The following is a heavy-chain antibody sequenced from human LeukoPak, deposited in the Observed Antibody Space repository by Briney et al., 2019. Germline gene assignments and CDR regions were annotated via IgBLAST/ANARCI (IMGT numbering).Heavy chain of an antibody. CDR1: GFTFSSYA. CDR3: ARAAQKVVVVAGNAFDI. J-gene: IGHJ3*02. Sequence: GRSLRLSCAASGFTFSSYAMHWVRQAPGKGLEWVAAISYDGNNKYYADSVKGRFTISRDNSKNTLYLQMNSLRAEDTAVYYCARAAQKVVVVAGNAFDIWGQGTMVTVSS. V-gene: IGHV3-30-3*01. D-gene: IGHD2-15*01. CDR2: ISYDGNNK.